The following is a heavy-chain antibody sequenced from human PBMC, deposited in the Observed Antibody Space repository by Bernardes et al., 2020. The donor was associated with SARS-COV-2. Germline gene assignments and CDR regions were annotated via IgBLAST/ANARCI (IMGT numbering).Heavy chain of an antibody. CDR3: ARGTGNYGDWDY. Sequence: GRSLRLSCAASGFTLSSHWMHWVRQGPGKGLVWVSRINPDGSSSNYADSVKGRFTISRDHAKNTLYLQMNSLRADDTAMYYCARGTGNYGDWDYWGHGTLVTVSS. V-gene: IGHV3-74*01. CDR1: GFTLSSHW. D-gene: IGHD1-7*01. J-gene: IGHJ4*01. CDR2: INPDGSSS.